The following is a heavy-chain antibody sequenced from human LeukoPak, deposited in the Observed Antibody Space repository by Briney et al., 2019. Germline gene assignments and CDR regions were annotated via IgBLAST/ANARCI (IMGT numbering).Heavy chain of an antibody. J-gene: IGHJ4*02. D-gene: IGHD5-18*01. CDR3: ARESRTAHSFDY. Sequence: GGSLRLSCTVSGFTVSSNSMSWVRQAPGKGLEWVSFIYSDNTHYADSVKGRFTISRDNAKNSLYLQMNSLRAEDTTIYYCARESRTAHSFDYWGQGTLVTVSS. CDR2: IYSDNT. V-gene: IGHV3-53*01. CDR1: GFTVSSNS.